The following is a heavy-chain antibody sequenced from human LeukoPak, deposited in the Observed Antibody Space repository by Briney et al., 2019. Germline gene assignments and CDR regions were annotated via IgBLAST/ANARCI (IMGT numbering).Heavy chain of an antibody. Sequence: SETLSLTCAVYGGSFSGYYWSWIRMRPPQGLELIGEINPSGTTHYNPSLKRRVTISVDTSKNQCSLKLSPVTAADTAVYYCARGTAMALGGGFDYWGQGTLVTVSS. CDR3: ARGTAMALGGGFDY. CDR2: INPSGTT. CDR1: GGSFSGYY. J-gene: IGHJ4*02. D-gene: IGHD5-18*01. V-gene: IGHV4-34*01.